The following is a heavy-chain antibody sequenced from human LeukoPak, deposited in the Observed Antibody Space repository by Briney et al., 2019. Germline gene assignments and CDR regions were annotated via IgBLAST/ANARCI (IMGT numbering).Heavy chain of an antibody. CDR1: GFTFSTYG. CDR3: ARDSITGDNSLDY. D-gene: IGHD7-27*01. CDR2: IVGDGSKA. V-gene: IGHV3-33*05. J-gene: IGHJ4*02. Sequence: GGSLRLSCAASGFTFSTYGMQWVRQAPGKGLEWVAVIVGDGSKAHYADSVRGRFTVSRDNSKNTLYLQMNSLRAEDTAVYYCARDSITGDNSLDYWGQGTLVTVSS.